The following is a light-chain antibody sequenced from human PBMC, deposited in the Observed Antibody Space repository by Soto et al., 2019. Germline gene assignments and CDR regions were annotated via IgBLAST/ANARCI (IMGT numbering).Light chain of an antibody. CDR3: RSHGGNSPYV. CDR2: EVN. J-gene: IGLJ1*01. CDR1: TSDIGGYDY. V-gene: IGLV2-8*01. Sequence: QSALTQPPSASGSPGQSVAISCTGTTSDIGGYDYVSWYQQHPGKAPKLMIYEVNKRPSGVPDRFSGSKSGNTASLTVSGLQAEDEADYYCRSHGGNSPYVFGTGTKLTLL.